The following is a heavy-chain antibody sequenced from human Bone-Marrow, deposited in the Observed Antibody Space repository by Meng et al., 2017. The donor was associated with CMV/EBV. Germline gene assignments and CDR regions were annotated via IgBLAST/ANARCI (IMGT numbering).Heavy chain of an antibody. D-gene: IGHD3-3*01. Sequence: SSYWMSWVRQAPGKGLEWIGSIYYSGSTYYNPSLKSRVTISVDTSKNQFSLKLSSVTAADTAVYYCARTRKEWLFINWFDPWGQGTLVTVSS. CDR1: SSYW. CDR3: ARTRKEWLFINWFDP. J-gene: IGHJ5*02. CDR2: IYYSGST. V-gene: IGHV4-39*07.